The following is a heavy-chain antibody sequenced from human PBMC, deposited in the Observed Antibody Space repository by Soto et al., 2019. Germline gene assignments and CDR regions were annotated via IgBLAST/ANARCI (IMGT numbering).Heavy chain of an antibody. CDR1: GFTFDDYA. CDR3: AKDMRYSSGWDAFDI. Sequence: EVQLVESGGGLVQPGRSLRLSCAASGFTFDDYAMHWVRQAPGKGLEWVSGISWNSGSIGYADSVKGRFTISRDNAKNSLYLQMNSLRAEDTALYHCAKDMRYSSGWDAFDIWGQGTMVTVSS. J-gene: IGHJ3*02. D-gene: IGHD6-19*01. V-gene: IGHV3-9*01. CDR2: ISWNSGSI.